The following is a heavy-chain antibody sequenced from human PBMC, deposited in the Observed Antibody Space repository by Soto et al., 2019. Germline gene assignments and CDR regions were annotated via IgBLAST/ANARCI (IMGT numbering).Heavy chain of an antibody. Sequence: SETLSLTCTVSGGSISSSSYYWGWIRQPPGKGLEWIGSIYYSGSTYYNPSLKSRVTISVDTSKNQFSLKLSSVTAADTAVYYCASQGGVYIDCSGGSCYRPFYYYYMDVWGKGTTVTVSS. J-gene: IGHJ6*03. CDR2: IYYSGST. D-gene: IGHD2-15*01. CDR3: ASQGGVYIDCSGGSCYRPFYYYYMDV. CDR1: GGSISSSSYY. V-gene: IGHV4-39*01.